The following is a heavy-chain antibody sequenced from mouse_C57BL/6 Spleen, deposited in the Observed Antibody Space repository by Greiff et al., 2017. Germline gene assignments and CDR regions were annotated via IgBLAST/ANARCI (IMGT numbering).Heavy chain of an antibody. Sequence: VKLVEPGPGLVAPSQSLSITCTFSGFSLTSYGVDWVRQSPGKGLEWLGVIWGVGSTNYNSALKSRLSISKDNSKSQVFLKMNSLQTDDTAMYYCASTGDAEGAMDYWGQGTSVTVSS. CDR3: ASTGDAEGAMDY. CDR1: GFSLTSYG. J-gene: IGHJ4*01. V-gene: IGHV2-6*01. CDR2: IWGVGST.